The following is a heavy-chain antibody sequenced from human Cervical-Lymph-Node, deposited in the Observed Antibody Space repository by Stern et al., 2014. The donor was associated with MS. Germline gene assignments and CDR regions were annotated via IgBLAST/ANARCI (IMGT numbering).Heavy chain of an antibody. CDR2: IWYDGSNK. CDR1: GFTFSSYG. Sequence: QVQLVESGGGVVQPGRSLRLSCAASGFTFSSYGMHWVRQAPGKGLEWVAVIWYDGSNKYYADSVKGRFTISRDNSKNTLYLQMNSLRAEDTAVYYCARDYSGSYPPYYFDYWGQGTLVTVSS. J-gene: IGHJ4*02. D-gene: IGHD1-26*01. CDR3: ARDYSGSYPPYYFDY. V-gene: IGHV3-33*01.